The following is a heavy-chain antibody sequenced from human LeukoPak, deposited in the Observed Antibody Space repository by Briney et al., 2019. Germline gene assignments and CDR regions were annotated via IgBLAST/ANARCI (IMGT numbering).Heavy chain of an antibody. CDR2: INPSDGAT. CDR3: AGGQSGGLSATWGGLFASYYTYYYMDV. D-gene: IGHD3-10*01. J-gene: IGHJ6*03. V-gene: IGHV1-46*01. CDR1: GYTFTMYY. Sequence: GASVKVSCKASGYTFTMYYIHWVRQAPGQGLEWIGMINPSDGATTYAQRFQGRVTMTRDMSTTTVYMDLRSLRSDDTAVYFCAGGQSGGLSATWGGLFASYYTYYYMDVWGRGTTVTVSS.